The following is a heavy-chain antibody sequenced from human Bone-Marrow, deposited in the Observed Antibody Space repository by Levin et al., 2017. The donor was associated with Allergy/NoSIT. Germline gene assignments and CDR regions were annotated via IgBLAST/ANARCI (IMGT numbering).Heavy chain of an antibody. CDR2: INHSGST. V-gene: IGHV4-34*01. Sequence: SQTLSLTCAVYGGSFSGYYWSWIRQPPGKGLEWIGEINHSGSTNYNPSLKSRVTISVDTSKNQFSLKLSSVTAADTAVYYCARRVLLWFGELLYENNWFDPWGQGTLVTVSS. CDR1: GGSFSGYY. D-gene: IGHD3-10*01. J-gene: IGHJ5*02. CDR3: ARRVLLWFGELLYENNWFDP.